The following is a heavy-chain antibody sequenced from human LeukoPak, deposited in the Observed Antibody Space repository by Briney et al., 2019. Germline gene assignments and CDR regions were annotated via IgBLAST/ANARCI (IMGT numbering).Heavy chain of an antibody. CDR2: INPSGGSI. Sequence: ASVKVSCKASGYTFTSYYMHWVRQAPGQGLEWMGIINPSGGSISYAQKFQGRVTMTRDTSTSTVYMELSSLRSEDTAVYYCARDFGPVVVPAAIYNWFDPWGQGTLVTVSS. D-gene: IGHD2-2*02. V-gene: IGHV1-46*01. J-gene: IGHJ5*02. CDR3: ARDFGPVVVPAAIYNWFDP. CDR1: GYTFTSYY.